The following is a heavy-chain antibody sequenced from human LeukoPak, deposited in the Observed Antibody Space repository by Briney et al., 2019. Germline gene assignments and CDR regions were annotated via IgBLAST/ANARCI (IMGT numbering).Heavy chain of an antibody. Sequence: SETLSLTCAVSGGSISSSNWWSWVRQPPGKGLEWIGEIYHSGSTNYNPSLKSRVTISVDKSKNQFSLKLSSVTAADTAVYYCARSTTRKQLVMFDPWGQGTLVTVSS. CDR1: GGSISSSNW. J-gene: IGHJ5*02. D-gene: IGHD6-13*01. CDR2: IYHSGST. CDR3: ARSTTRKQLVMFDP. V-gene: IGHV4-4*02.